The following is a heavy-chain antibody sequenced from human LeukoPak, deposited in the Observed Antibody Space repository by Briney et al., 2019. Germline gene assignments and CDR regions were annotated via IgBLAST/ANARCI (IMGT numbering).Heavy chain of an antibody. CDR3: AKDLETRFPPVANDY. V-gene: IGHV3-23*01. J-gene: IGHJ4*02. Sequence: GGSLRHSCAASGFSFRNYVMSWVRQAPAKGLEWVSSIISTGGTTYYADSVRGRFTLSRDNSKNTLYLQMTSLRDDDTAIYYCAKDLETRFPPVANDYWGQGTLVTVSS. CDR2: IISTGGTT. CDR1: GFSFRNYV. D-gene: IGHD2-21*01.